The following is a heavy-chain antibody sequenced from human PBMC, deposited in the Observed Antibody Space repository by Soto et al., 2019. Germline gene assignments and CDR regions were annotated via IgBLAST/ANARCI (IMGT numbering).Heavy chain of an antibody. V-gene: IGHV1-69*08. CDR3: ARELEGDRVATIGFYYYGMDV. J-gene: IGHJ6*02. Sequence: QVQLVQSGAGVKKPGTSVKVSCTASGVTFSSYTISWVRQAPGQGLEWMGRIIPILGIANYAQKFQGRVTITADKSTSTAYMELSSLRSEDTAVYYCARELEGDRVATIGFYYYGMDVWGQGTTVTVSS. CDR1: GVTFSSYT. CDR2: IIPILGIA. D-gene: IGHD5-12*01.